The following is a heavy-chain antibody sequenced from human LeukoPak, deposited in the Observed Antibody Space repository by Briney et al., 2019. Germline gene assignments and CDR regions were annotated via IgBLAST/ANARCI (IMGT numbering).Heavy chain of an antibody. Sequence: PSETLSLTCTVSGGSISSYYWSWIRQPAGKGLEWIGRIYSTGRSDYNPSLKSRITMSVDTSKNQFSLKLSSVTAADTAVYYCARDGPRSGYDLGHFDNLGQGTLVTASS. CDR1: GGSISSYY. CDR3: ARDGPRSGYDLGHFDN. V-gene: IGHV4-4*07. CDR2: IYSTGRS. D-gene: IGHD5-12*01. J-gene: IGHJ4*02.